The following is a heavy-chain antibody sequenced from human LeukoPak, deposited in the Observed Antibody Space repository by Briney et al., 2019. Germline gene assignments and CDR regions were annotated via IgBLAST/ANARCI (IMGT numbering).Heavy chain of an antibody. Sequence: GGSLRLSCAASGFTFSSYSMNWVRQAPGKGLEWVSFISSSSSYIYYADSMKGRFTISRDNVKNSLYLQMNSLRAEDTAVYYCASQTPRRLPIAVADYFDYWGQGTLVTVSS. CDR1: GFTFSSYS. CDR3: ASQTPRRLPIAVADYFDY. J-gene: IGHJ4*02. V-gene: IGHV3-21*01. D-gene: IGHD6-19*01. CDR2: ISSSSSYI.